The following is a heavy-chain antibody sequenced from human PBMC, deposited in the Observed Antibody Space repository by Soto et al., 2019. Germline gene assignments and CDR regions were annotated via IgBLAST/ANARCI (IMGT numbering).Heavy chain of an antibody. CDR1: GFTFSSYS. J-gene: IGHJ4*02. CDR3: ARDSSGWSPHFDY. D-gene: IGHD6-19*01. CDR2: ISSSGSYI. V-gene: IGHV3-21*01. Sequence: GGSLRLSCAASGFTFSSYSMNWVRQAPGKGLEWVSSISSSGSYIYYADSVKGRFTISRDNAKNSLYLQMNSLRAEDTAVYYCARDSSGWSPHFDYWGQGTLVTVSS.